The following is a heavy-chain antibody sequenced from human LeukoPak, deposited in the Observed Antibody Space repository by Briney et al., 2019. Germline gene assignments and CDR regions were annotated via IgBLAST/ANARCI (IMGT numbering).Heavy chain of an antibody. CDR3: AGTAEQLPFGY. D-gene: IGHD6-13*01. CDR2: IIPIFGTA. J-gene: IGHJ4*02. V-gene: IGHV1-69*13. CDR1: GGTFSSYA. Sequence: GASVKVSCKASGGTFSSYAISWVRQAPGQGLEWMGGIIPIFGTANYAQKFQGRVTITADESTSTAYMELSSLRSEDTAVYYCAGTAEQLPFGYWGQGTLVTVSS.